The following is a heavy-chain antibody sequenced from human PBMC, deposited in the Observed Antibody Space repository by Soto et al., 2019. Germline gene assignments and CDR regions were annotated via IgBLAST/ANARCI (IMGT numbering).Heavy chain of an antibody. CDR3: ASDMSTT. CDR1: GYTFTSHD. Sequence: QVQLVQSGAEGKKPGASLKVSCKASGYTFTSHDINWMRQATGQGLEWMGWMNPNSGHTNYAQKFQCRVTMTRDTSISTAYMELTNLRSEDTAIYYCASDMSTTWGQGTLVTVSS. D-gene: IGHD2-2*01. V-gene: IGHV1-8*01. J-gene: IGHJ5*02. CDR2: MNPNSGHT.